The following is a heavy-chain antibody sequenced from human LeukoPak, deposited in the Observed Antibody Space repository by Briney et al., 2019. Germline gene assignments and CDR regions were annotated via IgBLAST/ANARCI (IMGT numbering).Heavy chain of an antibody. CDR1: GGTFSSYA. CDR2: IIPIFGTA. D-gene: IGHD3-3*02. J-gene: IGHJ4*02. Sequence: ASVKVSCKASGGTFSSYAISWVRQAPGQGLEWMGGIIPIFGTANYAQKFQGRVTITTDESTSTAYMELSSLRSEDTAVYYCARGPSLEWLLAGWGQGTLVTASS. CDR3: ARGPSLEWLLAG. V-gene: IGHV1-69*05.